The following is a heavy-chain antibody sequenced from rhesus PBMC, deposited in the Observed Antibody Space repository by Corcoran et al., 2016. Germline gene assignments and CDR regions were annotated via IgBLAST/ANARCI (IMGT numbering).Heavy chain of an antibody. J-gene: IGHJ3*01. CDR1: GGSISSNY. CDR3: ARHREYSNYGAAFDF. D-gene: IGHD4-23*01. Sequence: QVQLQQWGEGLVKPSETLSLTCAVYGGSISSNYWSWIRQPPGKGLEWIGRIRSGGNTNYNPSLNGRVTISIGTSKNQFSLKLSSVTAADTAVYYCARHREYSNYGAAFDFWGQGLRVTVSS. V-gene: IGHV4-160*01. CDR2: IRSGGNT.